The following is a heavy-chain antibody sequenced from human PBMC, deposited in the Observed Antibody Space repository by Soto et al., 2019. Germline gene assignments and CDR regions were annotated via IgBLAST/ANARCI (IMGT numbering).Heavy chain of an antibody. V-gene: IGHV6-1*01. CDR3: ARALVTELYYYYGMDV. CDR1: GDSVSSNSAA. Sequence: SQTLSLTCAISGDSVSSNSAAWNWIRQSPSRGLEWLGRTYYRSKWYNDYAVSVKSRITINPDTSKNQFSLQLNSVTPEDTAVYYCARALVTELYYYYGMDVWGQGTLVTVSS. J-gene: IGHJ6*02. CDR2: TYYRSKWYN. D-gene: IGHD1-26*01.